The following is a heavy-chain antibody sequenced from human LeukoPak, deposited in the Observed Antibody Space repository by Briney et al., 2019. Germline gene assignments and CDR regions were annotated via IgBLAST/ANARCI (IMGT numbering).Heavy chain of an antibody. V-gene: IGHV3-64*04. Sequence: GGSLRLSCSASGFAFSAYAMHWVRQAPGKGLQYVSAISPTGDSTYYADSVKSRFTISRDNSKNTLYLQMNSLRAEDTAVYYCARGPDYGDYQGAFDIWGQGTMVTVSS. D-gene: IGHD4-17*01. CDR1: GFAFSAYA. CDR2: ISPTGDST. J-gene: IGHJ3*02. CDR3: ARGPDYGDYQGAFDI.